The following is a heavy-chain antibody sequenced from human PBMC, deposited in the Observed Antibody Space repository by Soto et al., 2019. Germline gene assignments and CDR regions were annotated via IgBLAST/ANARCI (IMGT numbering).Heavy chain of an antibody. CDR3: ARGGRRVLDY. CDR1: GYTVTSYG. D-gene: IGHD3-10*01. J-gene: IGHJ4*02. V-gene: IGHV1-18*01. Sequence: QLVQSGAEVKRPGASVKVSCKGSGYTVTSYGITWVRQAPGQGLEWMGWISPYNGDTNSARELQGRFNLTSDTATTVYMELTDLRPDDTAVYYCARGGRRVLDYWGQGTLVTVSS. CDR2: ISPYNGDT.